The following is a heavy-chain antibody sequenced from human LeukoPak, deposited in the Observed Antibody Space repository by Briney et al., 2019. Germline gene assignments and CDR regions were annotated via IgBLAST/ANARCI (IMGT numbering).Heavy chain of an antibody. CDR1: GGSVSSGSYY. CDR2: IYYSGST. J-gene: IGHJ4*02. Sequence: PSETLSLTCTVSGGSVSSGSYYWSWIRQPPGKGLEWIGYIYYSGSTNYNPSLKSRVTISVDTSKNQISLKLSSVIAADTAVYYCARDGYGSGSYPLDYWGQGTLVTVSS. D-gene: IGHD3-10*01. CDR3: ARDGYGSGSYPLDY. V-gene: IGHV4-61*01.